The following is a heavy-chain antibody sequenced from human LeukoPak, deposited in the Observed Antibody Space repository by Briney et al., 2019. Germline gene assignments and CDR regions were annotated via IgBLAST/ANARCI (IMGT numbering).Heavy chain of an antibody. CDR3: ATLNYYGSGRPG. V-gene: IGHV3-33*03. CDR1: GFTFSSYG. D-gene: IGHD3-10*01. CDR2: IWYDGSNK. Sequence: PGRSLRLSCAASGFTFSSYGMHWVRQAPGKGLEWVAVIWYDGSNKYYADSVKGRFNISRDNAENTLYLQMNSLRAEDTAVYYCATLNYYGSGRPGWGQGTLVTVSS. J-gene: IGHJ4*02.